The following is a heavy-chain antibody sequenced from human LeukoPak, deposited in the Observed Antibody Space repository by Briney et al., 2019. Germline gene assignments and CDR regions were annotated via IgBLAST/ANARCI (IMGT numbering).Heavy chain of an antibody. CDR2: ISVNNGGT. D-gene: IGHD2-2*01. CDR1: GYTFTSYG. J-gene: IGHJ1*01. V-gene: IGHV1-18*01. Sequence: ASVKVSCKASGYTFTSYGFSWVRQAPGQSLEWMGWISVNNGGTNYAQSFQDRVTLTRDTSTNTAYLELRSLRSDDTAIIYCATATQPRGYFLHWGQGTLVTVSS. CDR3: ATATQPRGYFLH.